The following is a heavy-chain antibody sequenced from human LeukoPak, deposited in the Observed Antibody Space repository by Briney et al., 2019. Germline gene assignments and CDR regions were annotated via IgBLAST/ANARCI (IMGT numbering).Heavy chain of an antibody. V-gene: IGHV4-34*01. Sequence: SETLSLTCAVYGGSFSGYYWSWIRQPPGKGLEWIGEINHSGSTNYNPSLKSRDTISVDTSKNQFSLKLSSVTAADTAVYYCARGPTRTSYYYYGVDVWGQGTTVTVSS. CDR3: ARGPTRTSYYYYGVDV. CDR1: GGSFSGYY. J-gene: IGHJ6*02. CDR2: INHSGST. D-gene: IGHD1-1*01.